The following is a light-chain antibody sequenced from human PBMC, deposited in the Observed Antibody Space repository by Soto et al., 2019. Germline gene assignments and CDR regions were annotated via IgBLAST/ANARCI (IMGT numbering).Light chain of an antibody. CDR3: QQHNSYPLT. V-gene: IGKV1-17*01. Sequence: DIQMTQSPSSLSASLGDRVTITCRASQGIIKDLGWYQQKPGKAPKRLIYAASSLKSVVPSRFSGSGSGTEFTLTLSSLQPAASATYYCQQHNSYPLTFSQGTRLDIK. CDR2: AAS. CDR1: QGIIKD. J-gene: IGKJ5*01.